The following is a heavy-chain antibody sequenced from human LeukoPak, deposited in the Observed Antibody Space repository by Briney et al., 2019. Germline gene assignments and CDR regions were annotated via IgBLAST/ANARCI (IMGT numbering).Heavy chain of an antibody. D-gene: IGHD6-19*01. CDR1: GFTFSSYA. J-gene: IGHJ4*02. CDR2: ISYDGSNK. V-gene: IGHV3-30*04. CDR3: AREGIAVALDY. Sequence: GRSLRLSCAASGFTFSSYAMHWVRQAPGKGLEWVAVISYDGSNKYYADSVKGRFTISRDNSKNTLYLQMNSLRAEDTAVYYCAREGIAVALDYWGQGTLATVSS.